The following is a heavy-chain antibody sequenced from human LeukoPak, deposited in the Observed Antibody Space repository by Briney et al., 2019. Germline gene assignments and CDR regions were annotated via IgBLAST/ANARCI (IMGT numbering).Heavy chain of an antibody. J-gene: IGHJ6*02. Sequence: ASVKVSCKASGYTFTSYYMHWVRQATGQGLEWMGIINPSGGSTSYAQKFQGRVTMTRDTSTSTVYMELSSLRSEDTAVYYCARVLTIPYGMDVWGQGTTVTVSS. V-gene: IGHV1-46*01. D-gene: IGHD2/OR15-2a*01. CDR2: INPSGGST. CDR3: ARVLTIPYGMDV. CDR1: GYTFTSYY.